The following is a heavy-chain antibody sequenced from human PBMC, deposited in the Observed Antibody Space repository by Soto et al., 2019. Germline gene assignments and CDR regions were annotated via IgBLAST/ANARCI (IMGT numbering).Heavy chain of an antibody. Sequence: GGSLRLSCAASGFTFSSYGMHWVRQAPGKGLEWVAVISYDGSNKYYADSVKGRFTISRDNSKNTLYLQMNSLRAEDTAVYYCAKDRGRLWFGAYYGMDVWGQVTTGTGSS. D-gene: IGHD3-10*01. CDR3: AKDRGRLWFGAYYGMDV. V-gene: IGHV3-30*18. CDR1: GFTFSSYG. CDR2: ISYDGSNK. J-gene: IGHJ6*02.